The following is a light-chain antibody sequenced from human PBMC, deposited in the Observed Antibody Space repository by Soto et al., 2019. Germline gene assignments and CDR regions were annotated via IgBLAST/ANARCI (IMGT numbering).Light chain of an antibody. CDR3: AAWDDSLNGYV. J-gene: IGLJ1*01. CDR1: SSNIGSNT. V-gene: IGLV1-44*01. Sequence: QAVVTQPPSASGTPGQRVTISCSGSSSNIGSNTVNWYQQLPGTAPKLLMYSNNQRPSGVPDRVSGSKSGTSASLAISGLQSEDEADYYCAAWDDSLNGYVFGTGTKLTVL. CDR2: SNN.